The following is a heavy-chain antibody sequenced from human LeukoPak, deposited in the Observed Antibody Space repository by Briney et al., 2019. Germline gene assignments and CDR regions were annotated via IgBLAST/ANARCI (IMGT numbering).Heavy chain of an antibody. V-gene: IGHV4-59*01. Sequence: SSETLSLTCTVSGGSISSYYWSWIRQPAGKGLEWIGYIYYSGSTNYNPSLKSRVTISVDTSKNQFSLKLSSVTAADTAVYYCARDSPSLYEGDYDYWGQGTLVTVSS. J-gene: IGHJ4*02. CDR3: ARDSPSLYEGDYDY. CDR2: IYYSGST. CDR1: GGSISSYY. D-gene: IGHD5/OR15-5a*01.